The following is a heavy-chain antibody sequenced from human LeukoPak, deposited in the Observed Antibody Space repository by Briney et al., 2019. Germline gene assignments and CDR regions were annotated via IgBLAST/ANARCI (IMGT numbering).Heavy chain of an antibody. CDR1: GFIFSSYG. Sequence: GGSLRLSCAASGFIFSSYGMHWVRQAPGKGLEWVAFIRYDGSNKYYADSVKGRFTISRDNSKNTLYLQMNSLRAEDTAVCYCAREAVGYCSSTSCPTTFDYWGQGTLVTVSS. CDR3: AREAVGYCSSTSCPTTFDY. J-gene: IGHJ4*02. CDR2: IRYDGSNK. D-gene: IGHD2-2*01. V-gene: IGHV3-30*02.